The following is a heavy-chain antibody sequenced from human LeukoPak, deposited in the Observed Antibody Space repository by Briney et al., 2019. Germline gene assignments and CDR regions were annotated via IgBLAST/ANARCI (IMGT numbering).Heavy chain of an antibody. CDR1: GFIFSSAV. D-gene: IGHD3-10*01. V-gene: IGHV3-23*01. CDR2: INSGSGTT. CDR3: AKGPAGAGSYRPFDY. J-gene: IGHJ4*02. Sequence: PGGSLRLSCAASGFIFSSAVMSWVRQAPGKELEWVSAINSGSGTTYAESVKGRFTISRDNSRNTLYLQMNTLRAEDTAVYYCAKGPAGAGSYRPFDYWGQGTLVTVSS.